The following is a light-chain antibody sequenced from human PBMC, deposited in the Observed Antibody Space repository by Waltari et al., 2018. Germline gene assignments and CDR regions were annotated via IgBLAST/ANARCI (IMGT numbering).Light chain of an antibody. CDR3: QQYNTYPPT. Sequence: TDRAMSGSNTDLAWFQQKPGKAPKSRIDAASTLQSGVSSNFSGSGSGTDFTLTISSLQPEDCATYYCQQYNTYPPTFGGGTRVEI. V-gene: IGKV1-16*02. J-gene: IGKJ4*01. CDR1: SGSNTD. CDR2: AAS.